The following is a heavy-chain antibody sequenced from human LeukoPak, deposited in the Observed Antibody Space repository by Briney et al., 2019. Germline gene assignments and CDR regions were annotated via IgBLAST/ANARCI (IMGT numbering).Heavy chain of an antibody. D-gene: IGHD2-15*01. CDR1: GGSISSSSYY. V-gene: IGHV4-39*01. J-gene: IGHJ6*03. Sequence: SETLSLTCTVSGGSISSSSYYWGWIRQPPGKGLEWIGSIYYSGNTYYNPSLKSRVTISVDTSKNQFSLKLSSVTAADTAVYYCARHRAATAYYDYMDVWGKGTTVTVSS. CDR2: IYYSGNT. CDR3: ARHRAATAYYDYMDV.